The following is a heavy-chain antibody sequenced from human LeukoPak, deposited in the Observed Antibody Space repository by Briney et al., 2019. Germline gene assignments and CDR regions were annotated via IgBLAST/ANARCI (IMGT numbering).Heavy chain of an antibody. V-gene: IGHV3-23*01. J-gene: IGHJ4*02. CDR2: ISGSGGST. CDR3: VSGWYWVDY. Sequence: PGGSLRLSCAASGFTFSSYAMSWVRQAPGKGLEWVSAISGSGGSTYYADSVKGRFTISRDNAKNSVYLQMNSLRVEDTAVYYCVSGWYWVDYWGQGTLVTVSS. CDR1: GFTFSSYA. D-gene: IGHD6-19*01.